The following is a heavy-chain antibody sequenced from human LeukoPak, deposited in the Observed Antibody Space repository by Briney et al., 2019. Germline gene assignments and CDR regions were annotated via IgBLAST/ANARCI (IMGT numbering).Heavy chain of an antibody. Sequence: PSQTLSLTCAVSGGSISSGGYSWSWIRQPPGKGLEWIGYINHSGSTNYNPSLKSRVTISVDTSKNQFSLKLSSVTAADTAVYYCARGARPTDWYFDLWGRGTLVTVSS. V-gene: IGHV4-30-2*01. CDR1: GGSISSGGYS. CDR2: INHSGST. J-gene: IGHJ2*01. D-gene: IGHD6-6*01. CDR3: ARGARPTDWYFDL.